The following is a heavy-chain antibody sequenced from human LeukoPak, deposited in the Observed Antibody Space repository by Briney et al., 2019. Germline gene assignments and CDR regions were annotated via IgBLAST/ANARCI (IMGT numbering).Heavy chain of an antibody. D-gene: IGHD1-7*01. CDR1: GFTFSSYS. V-gene: IGHV3-21*04. Sequence: GGSLRLSCAASGFTFSSYSMNWVRQAPGKGLEWVSSISSSSSYIYYADSVKGRFTISRDNAKNSLYLQMSSLRAEDTAVYYCAKDERNWNYNLASQTYDWGQGTLVTVSS. CDR3: AKDERNWNYNLASQTYD. CDR2: ISSSSSYI. J-gene: IGHJ4*02.